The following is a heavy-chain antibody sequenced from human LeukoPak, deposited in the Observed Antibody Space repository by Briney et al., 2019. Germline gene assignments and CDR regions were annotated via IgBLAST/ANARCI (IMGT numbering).Heavy chain of an antibody. V-gene: IGHV1-24*01. CDR3: ATDNILTGYSPKY. CDR2: FDPEEGET. CDR1: GYTLTELS. Sequence: ASVKVSCKVSGYTLTELSMHWVRQTPGKGLEWMGGFDPEEGETVFAQKFKGRVTMTEDTSTDTAYMELSSLRSEDSAVYYCATDNILTGYSPKYWGQGTLVTVSS. J-gene: IGHJ4*02. D-gene: IGHD3-9*01.